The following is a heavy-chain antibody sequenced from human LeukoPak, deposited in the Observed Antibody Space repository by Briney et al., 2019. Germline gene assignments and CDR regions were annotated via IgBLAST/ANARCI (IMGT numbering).Heavy chain of an antibody. Sequence: GGSLRLSCAASGFTVSSNEMSWGRQAPGKVLEWFSSISGGSTYYADSRKGRSTISRDNSKNPLYLQMNSLRAEDTAVYYCAKVPVFSLTISEVVTDDAFDIWGQGTIVTVSS. CDR1: GFTVSSNE. V-gene: IGHV3-38-3*01. D-gene: IGHD3-3*01. J-gene: IGHJ3*02. CDR2: ISGGST. CDR3: AKVPVFSLTISEVVTDDAFDI.